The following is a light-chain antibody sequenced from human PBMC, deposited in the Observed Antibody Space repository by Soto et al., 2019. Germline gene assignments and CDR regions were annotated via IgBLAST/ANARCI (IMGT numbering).Light chain of an antibody. V-gene: IGKV3D-20*02. J-gene: IGKJ4*01. CDR1: QTVSNNY. Sequence: EIVLTQSPGTLSLSPGERATLSCRASQTVSNNYLAWYQHKPGQAPRVLIYGASSRAPGIPDRFSGSGSGTDFSLTISRLEPEDFAVYYCQQRSNWPLTFGGGTKVDIK. CDR2: GAS. CDR3: QQRSNWPLT.